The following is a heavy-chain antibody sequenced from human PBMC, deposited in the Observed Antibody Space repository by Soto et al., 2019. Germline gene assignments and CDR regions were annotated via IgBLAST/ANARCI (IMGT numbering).Heavy chain of an antibody. Sequence: VKVSCKASGYTFINYYMHWVRQAPGQGLEWIGRIIPSDGSTHYAQRFQDRVIMTRDTSTSTVYMELNSLRSEDTAVYYCARARDGYNFFLDYWGQGTLVTVSS. J-gene: IGHJ4*01. CDR1: GYTFINYY. D-gene: IGHD5-12*01. CDR2: IIPSDGST. CDR3: ARARDGYNFFLDY. V-gene: IGHV1-46*03.